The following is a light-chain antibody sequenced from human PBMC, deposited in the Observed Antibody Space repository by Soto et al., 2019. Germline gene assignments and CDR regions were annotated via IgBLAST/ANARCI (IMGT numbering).Light chain of an antibody. V-gene: IGKV3-15*01. CDR2: GAS. CDR3: QQYNNWSLCT. J-gene: IGKJ3*01. CDR1: QSVSSN. Sequence: EIVMTQSPATLSVSAGERATLSCRASQSVSSNLAWYQQKPGQAPRLLIYGASTRATGIPARFSGSGSGTEFTPTISSLQSEDFSASYCQQYNNWSLCTFGPGTKVDIK.